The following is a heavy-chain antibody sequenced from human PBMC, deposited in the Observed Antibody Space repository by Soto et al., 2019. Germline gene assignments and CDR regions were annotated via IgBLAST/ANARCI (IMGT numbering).Heavy chain of an antibody. J-gene: IGHJ5*02. Sequence: QVQLVQSGAEVKKPGASVKVSCKASGNTFTSYDINWVRQATGQGLEYLGWMNPNSGNTAYVQKFQGRVTMTWDTSITAAYIELSSLRSEDAAGYFCAWGVKYGAYSRWFDPWGQGTLVTVSS. V-gene: IGHV1-8*01. CDR1: GNTFTSYD. CDR3: AWGVKYGAYSRWFDP. CDR2: MNPNSGNT. D-gene: IGHD4-17*01.